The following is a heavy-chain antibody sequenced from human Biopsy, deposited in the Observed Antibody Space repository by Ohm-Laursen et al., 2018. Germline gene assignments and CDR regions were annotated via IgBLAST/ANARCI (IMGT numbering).Heavy chain of an antibody. CDR2: INAMTGDT. CDR1: GYTFTGYH. CDR3: SRGGYYYDSLAYYYWFDP. V-gene: IGHV1-2*02. Sequence: GGSVKVSCKASGYTFTGYHVHWVRQAPGQGLEWMGWINAMTGDTNYAQKFQGRVTMTRDTSISTAYVDLSSLRSDDTAVYYCSRGGYYYDSLAYYYWFDPWGQGTLVTVSS. J-gene: IGHJ5*02. D-gene: IGHD3-22*01.